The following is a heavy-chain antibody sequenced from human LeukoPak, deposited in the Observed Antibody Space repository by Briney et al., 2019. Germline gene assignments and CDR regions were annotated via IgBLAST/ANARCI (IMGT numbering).Heavy chain of an antibody. CDR3: ARKFYYGSGNYYSLFDK. V-gene: IGHV3-23*01. D-gene: IGHD3-10*01. CDR1: GFTITSYT. CDR2: ISASGNFT. Sequence: PGGSLRLSCAASGFTITSYTMGWVRQAPGKGLEWVSSISASGNFTNYADSVKGRFTTSRDTSKNTLFLQMNSLSAEDTAVYYCARKFYYGSGNYYSLFDKWGQGTLVTVSS. J-gene: IGHJ4*02.